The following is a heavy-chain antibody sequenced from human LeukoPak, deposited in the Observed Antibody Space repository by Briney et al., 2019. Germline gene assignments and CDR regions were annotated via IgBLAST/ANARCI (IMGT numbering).Heavy chain of an antibody. V-gene: IGHV3-74*01. CDR2: INSDGSST. J-gene: IGHJ4*02. CDR3: AREGRGYSYAFEY. CDR1: GFTFSNYW. D-gene: IGHD5-18*01. Sequence: GGSLRLSCAASGFTFSNYWMHWVPQAPGKGQVWVSRINSDGSSTTYADSVKGRFTISRDNDQNTLYLQMNSLRAEDTAVYYCAREGRGYSYAFEYWGQGTLVTVSS.